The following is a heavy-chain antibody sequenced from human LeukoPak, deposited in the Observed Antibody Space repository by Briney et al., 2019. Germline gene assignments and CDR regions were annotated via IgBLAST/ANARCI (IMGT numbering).Heavy chain of an antibody. J-gene: IGHJ6*04. CDR1: GGTFSSYT. CDR2: IIPILGIA. V-gene: IGHV1-69*02. Sequence: GASVKVSCKASGGTFSSYTISWVRQAPGQGLEWMGRIIPILGIANYAQKFQGRVTITADKSTSTAYMELSSLRSEDTAVYYCATKSPRPHYYDSSGYTGWMDVWGKGTTVTVSS. D-gene: IGHD3-22*01. CDR3: ATKSPRPHYYDSSGYTGWMDV.